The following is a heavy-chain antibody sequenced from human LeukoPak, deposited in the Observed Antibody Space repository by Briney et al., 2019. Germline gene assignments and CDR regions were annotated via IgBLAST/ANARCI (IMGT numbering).Heavy chain of an antibody. Sequence: SETLSLTCTVSRGSISSYYWSWIRQPPGKGLEWIGYIYYSGSTNYNPSLKSRVTISVGTSKNQFSLKLSSVTAADTAVYYCARRTGWMDAFDIWGQGTMVTVSS. CDR3: ARRTGWMDAFDI. V-gene: IGHV4-59*08. D-gene: IGHD5-12*01. CDR2: IYYSGST. CDR1: RGSISSYY. J-gene: IGHJ3*02.